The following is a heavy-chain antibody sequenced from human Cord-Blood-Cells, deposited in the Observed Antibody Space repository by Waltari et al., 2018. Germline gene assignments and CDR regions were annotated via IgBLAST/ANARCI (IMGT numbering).Heavy chain of an antibody. CDR2: IRYDGSNK. CDR1: GFTFSSYG. CDR3: AKWGVVPAAMGFDY. D-gene: IGHD2-2*01. J-gene: IGHJ4*02. Sequence: QVQLVESGGGVVKPGGTLRLSCSASGFTFSSYGMPWVRQAPGKGLEWVAFIRYDGSNKYYADSVKGRFIISRDNSKNTLYLQMNSLRAEDTAVYYCAKWGVVPAAMGFDYWGQGTLVTVSS. V-gene: IGHV3-30*02.